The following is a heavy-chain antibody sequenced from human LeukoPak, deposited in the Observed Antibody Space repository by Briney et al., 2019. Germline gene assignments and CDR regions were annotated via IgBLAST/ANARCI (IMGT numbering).Heavy chain of an antibody. Sequence: WESLTLTCSVSGGAIISYNRSWIRQPAGTGPEWVWCIDPTSNIDYNPSLKARVTMSTDMSKNQLSLGLKTVTAADTAVSDCASLEYYVSTGYSPGYYLDVWGKGTAVTVSS. CDR1: GGAIISYN. CDR2: IDPTSNI. V-gene: IGHV4-4*07. CDR3: ASLEYYVSTGYSPGYYLDV. D-gene: IGHD2-21*01. J-gene: IGHJ6*03.